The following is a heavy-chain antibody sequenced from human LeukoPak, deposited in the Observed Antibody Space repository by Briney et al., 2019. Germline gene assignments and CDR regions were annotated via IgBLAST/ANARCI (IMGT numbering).Heavy chain of an antibody. D-gene: IGHD2-2*01. CDR3: ASPRTTYCSSTSCGVGFDY. CDR1: GFTFSSYA. CDR2: ISYDGSNK. V-gene: IGHV3-30-3*01. Sequence: GGSLRLSCAASGFTFSSYAMHWVRQAPGKGLEWVAVISYDGSNKYYADSVKGRFTISRDNSKNTLYLQMNSLRPEDTAMYYCASPRTTYCSSTSCGVGFDYWGQGTLVTVSS. J-gene: IGHJ4*02.